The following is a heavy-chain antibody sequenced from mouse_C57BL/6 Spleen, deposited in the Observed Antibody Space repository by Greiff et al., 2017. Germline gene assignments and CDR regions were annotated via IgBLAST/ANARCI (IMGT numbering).Heavy chain of an antibody. J-gene: IGHJ4*01. Sequence: EVMLVESGGGLVQPGGSLKLSCAASGFTFSDYYMYWVRQTPEKRLEWVAYISNGGGSTYYPDTVKGRFTISRDNAKNTLYLQMSRLKSEDTAMYYCARHPYYSNCAMDYWGQGTSVTVSS. CDR3: ARHPYYSNCAMDY. CDR1: GFTFSDYY. CDR2: ISNGGGST. V-gene: IGHV5-12*01. D-gene: IGHD2-5*01.